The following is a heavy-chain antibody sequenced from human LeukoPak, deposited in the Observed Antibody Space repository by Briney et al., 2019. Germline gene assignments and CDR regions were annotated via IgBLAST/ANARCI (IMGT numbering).Heavy chain of an antibody. CDR3: ARGRIAAAGHYYYYYMDV. V-gene: IGHV4-34*01. CDR2: INHSGST. D-gene: IGHD6-13*01. Sequence: SETLSLTCAVYGGSFSGYYWSWIRQPPGKGLEWIGEINHSGSTNYNPSLKRRVTISVDTSKNQFSLKLSSVTAADTAVYYCARGRIAAAGHYYYYYMDVWGKGTTVTVSS. J-gene: IGHJ6*03. CDR1: GGSFSGYY.